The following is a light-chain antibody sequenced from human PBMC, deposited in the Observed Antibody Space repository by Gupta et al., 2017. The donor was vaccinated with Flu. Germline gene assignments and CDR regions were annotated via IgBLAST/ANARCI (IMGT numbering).Light chain of an antibody. J-gene: IGLJ1*01. CDR1: SSDIGTHNR. Sequence: QSALTQPPSVSGSPGQSVTISCTGTSSDIGTHNRVSWFQQPPGTAPKLMIYEVSNRPSGVPDRFSASKSGNTASLTISGLQGEDEADYYCTSYTSSSTYVFGTGTKVTVL. V-gene: IGLV2-18*02. CDR3: TSYTSSSTYV. CDR2: EVS.